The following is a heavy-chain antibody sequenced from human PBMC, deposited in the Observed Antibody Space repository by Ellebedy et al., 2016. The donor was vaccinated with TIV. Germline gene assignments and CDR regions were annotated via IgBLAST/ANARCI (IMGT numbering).Heavy chain of an antibody. D-gene: IGHD5-24*01. Sequence: GGSLRLSCAASGFTFGSYGMHWVRQAPGKGLEWVAGLWFDGDNRYYADSVKGRFTISRDNSKKTVYLQMSSLRPDDAAVYYCARERDGWYYDGWGQGTQVTVSS. CDR1: GFTFGSYG. V-gene: IGHV3-33*08. J-gene: IGHJ4*02. CDR3: ARERDGWYYDG. CDR2: LWFDGDNR.